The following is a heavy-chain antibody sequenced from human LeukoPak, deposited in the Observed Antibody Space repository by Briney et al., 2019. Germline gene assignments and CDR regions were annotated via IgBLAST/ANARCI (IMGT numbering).Heavy chain of an antibody. CDR3: ARATYYYDSSGSRDAFDI. CDR1: GDSINTNHW. V-gene: IGHV4-4*02. J-gene: IGHJ3*02. Sequence: SGTLSLTCAVSGDSINTNHWWSWVRQAPGKGLEWIGEIYHSGSTNYNPSLKSRVSISVDKSKNQFSLRLNSVTAADTAVYYCARATYYYDSSGSRDAFDIWGQGTMVTVSS. CDR2: IYHSGST. D-gene: IGHD3-22*01.